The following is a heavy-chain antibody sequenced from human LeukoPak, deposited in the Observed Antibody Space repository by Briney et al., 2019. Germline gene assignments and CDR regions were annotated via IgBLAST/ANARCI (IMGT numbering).Heavy chain of an antibody. CDR1: GFTLSTYG. J-gene: IGHJ4*02. Sequence: GGSLRLSCAAPGFTLSTYGMHWVRQAPGKGLEWVAFIRYDGSNKYYADSVKGRFTISRDNSKNTLYLQMNSLRAEDTAVYYCAKAPLMPKTYYDYVWGSYRFPSSIDYWGQGTLVTVSS. V-gene: IGHV3-30*02. CDR3: AKAPLMPKTYYDYVWGSYRFPSSIDY. D-gene: IGHD3-16*02. CDR2: IRYDGSNK.